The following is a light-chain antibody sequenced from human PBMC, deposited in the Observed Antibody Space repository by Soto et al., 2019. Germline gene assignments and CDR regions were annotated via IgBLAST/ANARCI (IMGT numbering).Light chain of an antibody. CDR2: EVS. V-gene: IGLV2-8*01. CDR1: TSDIGAYNY. CDR3: SSYAGSNNSEV. Sequence: QSALTQPPSASGSPGQSVTISCTGTTSDIGAYNYVSWYQQRPGKAPKLIIYEVSKRPSGVPDRFSGSKSGNTASLTVSGLQAEDEADYYCSSYAGSNNSEVFGGGTKLTVL. J-gene: IGLJ2*01.